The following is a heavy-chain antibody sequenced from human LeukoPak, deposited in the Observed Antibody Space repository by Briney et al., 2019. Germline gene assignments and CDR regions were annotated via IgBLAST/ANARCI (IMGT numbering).Heavy chain of an antibody. V-gene: IGHV4-59*01. J-gene: IGHJ4*02. CDR2: IYYSGST. CDR1: GGSISSYY. D-gene: IGHD3-10*01. CDR3: ARASYYGSGFGY. Sequence: SETLSLTCTVSGGSISSYYWSWIRQPPGKGLEWIGYIYYSGSTNYNPSLKGRVTISVDTSKNQFSLKLSSVTAADTAVYYCARASYYGSGFGYWGQGTLVTVSS.